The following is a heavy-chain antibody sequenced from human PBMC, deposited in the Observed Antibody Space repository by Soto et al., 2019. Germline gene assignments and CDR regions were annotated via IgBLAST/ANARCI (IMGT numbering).Heavy chain of an antibody. J-gene: IGHJ6*02. V-gene: IGHV3-30*18. D-gene: IGHD6-13*01. CDR3: AKDKASAGGPYRMDV. CDR2: ISYDGSNK. Sequence: LRLSCAASGFTFSSYGMHWVRQAPGKGLEWVAVISYDGSNKYYADSVKGRFTISRDNSKNTLYLQMNRLRAEDTAVYYCAKDKASAGGPYRMDVWGQGTTFTVSS. CDR1: GFTFSSYG.